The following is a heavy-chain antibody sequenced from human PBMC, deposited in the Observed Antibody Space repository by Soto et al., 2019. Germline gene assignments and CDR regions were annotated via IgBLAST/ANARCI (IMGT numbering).Heavy chain of an antibody. CDR2: INHSGST. CDR1: GGSFSGYY. V-gene: IGHV4-34*01. Sequence: SETLSLTCAVYGGSFSGYYWSWIRQPPGKGLEWIGEINHSGSTNYNPSLKSRVTISVDTSKNQFSLKLSSVTAADTAVYYCARGQAAWWSQLLPDGAYYYGMDVWGQGTPVTVSS. J-gene: IGHJ6*02. D-gene: IGHD2-2*01. CDR3: ARGQAAWWSQLLPDGAYYYGMDV.